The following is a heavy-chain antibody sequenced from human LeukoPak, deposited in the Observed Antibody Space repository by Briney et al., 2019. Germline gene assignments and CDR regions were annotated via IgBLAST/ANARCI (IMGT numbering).Heavy chain of an antibody. CDR2: IYSGGST. J-gene: IGHJ4*02. CDR3: ARWLQSLAYFDH. Sequence: PGGSLRLSCAASGXTVSSNYVSWVRQAPGKGLEWVSVIYSGGSTNYADSVKGRFTISRDNSKNTLYLQMNSLRAEDTAVYYCARWLQSLAYFDHWGQGTLVTVSS. D-gene: IGHD5-24*01. CDR1: GXTVSSNY. V-gene: IGHV3-53*01.